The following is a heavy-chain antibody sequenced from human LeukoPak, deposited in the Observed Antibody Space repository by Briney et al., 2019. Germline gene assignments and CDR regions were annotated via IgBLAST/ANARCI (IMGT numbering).Heavy chain of an antibody. CDR1: GFTFSSYA. CDR2: ISYDGNNK. Sequence: GGSLRLSCVASGFTFSSYAMHWVRQVPGKGLEWVAVISYDGNNKYYADSVKGGFTISRDNSKNTLYLQMNSLRAEDTAVYYCARGPSRVGYYYGMDVWGKGTTVTVSS. J-gene: IGHJ6*04. V-gene: IGHV3-30*04. CDR3: ARGPSRVGYYYGMDV. D-gene: IGHD5-24*01.